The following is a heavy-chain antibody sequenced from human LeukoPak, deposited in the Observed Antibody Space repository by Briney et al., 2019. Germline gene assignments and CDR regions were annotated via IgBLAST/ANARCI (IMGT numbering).Heavy chain of an antibody. D-gene: IGHD1-1*01. Sequence: GGSLRLSCAASGFTCSNYEMHWVRQPPGKGLEWISYISSSGFTIYYADSVKGRFTISRDNARNSLYLQLNSLRADDTAVYYCARGTLRTTPDYWGQGTLVTVSS. CDR2: ISSSGFTI. CDR3: ARGTLRTTPDY. J-gene: IGHJ4*02. V-gene: IGHV3-48*03. CDR1: GFTCSNYE.